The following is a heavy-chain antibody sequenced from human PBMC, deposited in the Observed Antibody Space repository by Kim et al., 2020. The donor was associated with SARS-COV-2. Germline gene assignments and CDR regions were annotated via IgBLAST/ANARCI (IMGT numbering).Heavy chain of an antibody. CDR1: GFTFSSYS. V-gene: IGHV3-21*01. Sequence: GGSLRLSCAASGFTFSSYSMNWVRQAPGKGLEWVSSISSSSSYIYYADSVKGRFTISRDNAKNSLYLQMNSLRAEDTAVYYCAGRDVHSGYGGYYYYGMDVWGQGTTVTVSS. D-gene: IGHD5-12*01. J-gene: IGHJ6*02. CDR3: AGRDVHSGYGGYYYYGMDV. CDR2: ISSSSSYI.